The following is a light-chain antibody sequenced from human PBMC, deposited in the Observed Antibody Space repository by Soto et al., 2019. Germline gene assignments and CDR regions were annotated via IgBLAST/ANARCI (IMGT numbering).Light chain of an antibody. CDR2: QAS. Sequence: DIQMTQSPSTLSASVGDTVTITCRASQSISSWLAWFQQKPGKAPKLLIAQASYLESGVPSRFSSSESGTEFALTISGRQPDDFATYYFQQYKSYSRTFGQGTKVEIK. CDR1: QSISSW. V-gene: IGKV1-5*03. J-gene: IGKJ1*01. CDR3: QQYKSYSRT.